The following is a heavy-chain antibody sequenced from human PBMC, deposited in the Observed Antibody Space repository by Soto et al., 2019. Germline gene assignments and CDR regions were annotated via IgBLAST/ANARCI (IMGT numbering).Heavy chain of an antibody. CDR2: ISAYNGNT. Sequence: ASLQVSCKASGYIFPSYGISWVRQAPGQGLEWMGWISAYNGNTNYAQKLQGRVTMTTDTSTSTAYMELRSLRSDDTAVYYCARDDIVAAVPFDYWGQGTLVTVSS. CDR3: ARDDIVAAVPFDY. J-gene: IGHJ4*02. D-gene: IGHD5-12*01. V-gene: IGHV1-18*01. CDR1: GYIFPSYG.